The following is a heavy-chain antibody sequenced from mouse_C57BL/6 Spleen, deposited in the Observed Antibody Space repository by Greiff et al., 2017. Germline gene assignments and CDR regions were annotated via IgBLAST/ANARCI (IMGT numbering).Heavy chain of an antibody. CDR3: ARTWDYYGSTHWYFDV. CDR2: IDPSDSYT. D-gene: IGHD1-1*01. J-gene: IGHJ1*03. CDR1: GYTFTSYW. Sequence: QVQLQQPGAELVMPGASVKLSCKASGYTFTSYWMHWVKQRPGQGLEWIGEIDPSDSYTNYNQKFKGKSTLTVDKSSSTAYMQLSSLTSEDSAVYYCARTWDYYGSTHWYFDVWGTGTTVTVSS. V-gene: IGHV1-69*01.